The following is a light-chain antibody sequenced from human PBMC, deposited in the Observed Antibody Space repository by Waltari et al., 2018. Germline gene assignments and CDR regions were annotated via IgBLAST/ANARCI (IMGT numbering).Light chain of an antibody. J-gene: IGLJ3*02. CDR3: GTWDDSLNGRWV. V-gene: IGLV1-44*01. Sequence: QSVLPQPPAASGPPGQRAILTCSGTASHTRNNVVNLHQTLPGQAPKLFIYRNGLRPSGVPDRFSGSKSGTSASLVISGLQSEDEADYYCGTWDDSLNGRWVFGGGTKVTV. CDR1: ASHTRNNV. CDR2: RNG.